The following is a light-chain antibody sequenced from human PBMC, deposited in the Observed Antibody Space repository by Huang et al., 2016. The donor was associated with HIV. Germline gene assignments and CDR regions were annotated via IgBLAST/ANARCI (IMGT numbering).Light chain of an antibody. V-gene: IGKV1-5*03. CDR3: QQYNSYPLT. J-gene: IGKJ4*01. CDR1: QSISSW. Sequence: DIQMTQSPSTLSASVGDRVTITCRASQSISSWLAWYQQKPGKAPKLLIYKASNLESGVPSRLSGSGSGTEFTLTISSLQPDDFATYYCQQYNSYPLTFGGGTKVQIK. CDR2: KAS.